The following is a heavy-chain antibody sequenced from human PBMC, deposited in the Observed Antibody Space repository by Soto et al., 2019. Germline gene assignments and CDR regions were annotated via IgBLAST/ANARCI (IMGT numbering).Heavy chain of an antibody. Sequence: GVSLRLSCAASGFTFSSYEMNWVRQAPGKGLEWVSYISSSGSTIYYADSVKGRFTISRDNAKNSLYLQMNSLRAEDTAVYYCAIRGLQSGVYYWGQRTLVTVSS. CDR2: ISSSGSTI. CDR3: AIRGLQSGVYY. CDR1: GFTFSSYE. V-gene: IGHV3-48*03. D-gene: IGHD3-10*01. J-gene: IGHJ4*02.